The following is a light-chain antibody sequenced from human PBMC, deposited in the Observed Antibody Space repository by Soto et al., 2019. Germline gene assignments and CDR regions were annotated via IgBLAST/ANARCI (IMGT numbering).Light chain of an antibody. V-gene: IGKV1-5*03. CDR2: KAS. CDR3: QQYNSYPWT. J-gene: IGKJ1*01. CDR1: QSISSW. Sequence: DIQMTQSPSTLSASVGDRVTITCRASQSISSWLAWYQQKPGKAPKFVIYKASSLESGVPSRFSGSGSGTEFTLTISSLQPDDFATYYCQQYNSYPWTFGQGTKVEIK.